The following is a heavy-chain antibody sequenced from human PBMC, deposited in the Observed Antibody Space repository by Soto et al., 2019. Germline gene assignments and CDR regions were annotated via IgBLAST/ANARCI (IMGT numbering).Heavy chain of an antibody. CDR2: ISGSNNNI. CDR1: GFNLRNYE. J-gene: IGHJ4*02. V-gene: IGHV3-48*03. CDR3: ATEELCGADCYFFKH. Sequence: EVQLLETGGGSVHVGGSLRLSCAVSGFNLRNYEMNWVRQVPGKGLEWILKISGSNNNIYYADSVQGRFTISRDNANNVLFLQMNSLRAEDTATYHCATEELCGADCYFFKHWGQGTLVTVSS. D-gene: IGHD2-21*02.